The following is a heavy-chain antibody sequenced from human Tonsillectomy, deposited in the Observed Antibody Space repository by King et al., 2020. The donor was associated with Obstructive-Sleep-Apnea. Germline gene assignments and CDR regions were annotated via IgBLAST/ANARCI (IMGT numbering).Heavy chain of an antibody. D-gene: IGHD4-17*01. V-gene: IGHV3-30*18. CDR2: TSYDGSKK. CDR3: AKYLSYGDPPSYFDY. CDR1: GFSFSSYG. Sequence: QLVQSGGGVVQPGRSLRLSCAASGFSFSSYGMHWVRQAPGKGLEWVAGTSYDGSKKYYPYSVKRRFTISRDNSKNTVYLQMNSLRAEDTAVYYCAKYLSYGDPPSYFDYWGQGTLVTVSS. J-gene: IGHJ4*02.